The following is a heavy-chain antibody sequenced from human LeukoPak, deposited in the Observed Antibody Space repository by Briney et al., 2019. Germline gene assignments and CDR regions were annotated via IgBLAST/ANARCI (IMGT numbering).Heavy chain of an antibody. D-gene: IGHD3-3*01. V-gene: IGHV4-34*01. CDR3: ARVRITIFGVARRYFDY. Sequence: TSETLSLTCAVYGGSFSGYYWSWIRQPPGKGLERIGEINHSGSTNYNPSLKSRVTISVDTSKNQFSLKLSSVTAADTAVYYCARVRITIFGVARRYFDYWGQGTLVTVSS. J-gene: IGHJ4*02. CDR1: GGSFSGYY. CDR2: INHSGST.